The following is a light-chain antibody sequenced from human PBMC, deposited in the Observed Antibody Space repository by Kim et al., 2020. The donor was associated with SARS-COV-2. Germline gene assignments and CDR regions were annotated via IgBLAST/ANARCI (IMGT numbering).Light chain of an antibody. J-gene: IGLJ2*01. V-gene: IGLV3-1*01. CDR3: QAWDSRTVV. CDR1: KLGDKY. Sequence: SVSPGQTASITCSGDKLGDKYACWYQQKPGQSPVLVIYQDSKRPSGIPERFSGSNSGNTATLTTGGTQAMDEADYYCQAWDSRTVVFGGGTQLTVL. CDR2: QDS.